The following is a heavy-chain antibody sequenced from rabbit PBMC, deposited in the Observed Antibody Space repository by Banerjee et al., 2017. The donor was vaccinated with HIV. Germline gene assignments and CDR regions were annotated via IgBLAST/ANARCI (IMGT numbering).Heavy chain of an antibody. CDR3: GRYSSGYWDL. CDR2: IGTGNGIT. Sequence: QEQLEESGGDLVKPEGSLTLTCTASGFSFSSSYWICWVRQAPGKGLEWIGCIGTGNGITYYASWAKGQFTVSKTSSTTVTLQMTSLTAADTATYFCGRYSSGYWDLWGPGTLVTVS. D-gene: IGHD1-1*01. CDR1: GFSFSSSYW. J-gene: IGHJ4*01. V-gene: IGHV1S45*01.